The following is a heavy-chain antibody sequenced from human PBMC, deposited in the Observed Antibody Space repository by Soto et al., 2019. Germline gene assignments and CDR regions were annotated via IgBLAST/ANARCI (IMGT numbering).Heavy chain of an antibody. Sequence: QVQLVQSGAEVKKPGSSVKVSCKASGGTFSSYTISWVRQAPGQGLEWMGRIIPILGIANYAQKFQGRVTITADKSTSTAYMELSSLRSEDTAVYYCARGANDYVWGSYRPFDYWGQGTLVTVSS. CDR3: ARGANDYVWGSYRPFDY. J-gene: IGHJ4*02. D-gene: IGHD3-16*02. V-gene: IGHV1-69*02. CDR2: IIPILGIA. CDR1: GGTFSSYT.